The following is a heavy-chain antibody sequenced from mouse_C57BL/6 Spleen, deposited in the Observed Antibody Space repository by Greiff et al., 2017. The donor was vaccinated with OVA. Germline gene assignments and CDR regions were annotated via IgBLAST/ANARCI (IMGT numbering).Heavy chain of an antibody. CDR2: IDPSDSYT. J-gene: IGHJ4*01. D-gene: IGHD1-1*01. CDR3: ARASRYGSMDD. CDR1: GYTFTSYW. V-gene: IGHV1-69*01. Sequence: QVQLQQPGAELVMPGASVKLSCKASGYTFTSYWMHWVKQRPGQGLEWIGEIDPSDSYTNYNQKFKGKSTLTVDKSSSTAYMQLSSLTSEDSAVYYCARASRYGSMDDWGQGTSVTVSS.